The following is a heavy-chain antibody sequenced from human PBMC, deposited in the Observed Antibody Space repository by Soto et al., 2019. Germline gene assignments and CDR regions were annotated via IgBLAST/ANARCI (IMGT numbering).Heavy chain of an antibody. J-gene: IGHJ4*02. V-gene: IGHV5-10-1*01. CDR3: ARQIYDSDTGPNFQYYFDS. D-gene: IGHD3-22*01. CDR1: GYSFAVYW. CDR2: IDPSDSQT. Sequence: ESLTISCKGSGYSFAVYWITWVRQKPGKGLVWMGRIDPSDSQTYYSPSFRGHVTISVTKSITTVFLQWSSLRASDTAMYYCARQIYDSDTGPNFQYYFDSWGQGTLVTVSS.